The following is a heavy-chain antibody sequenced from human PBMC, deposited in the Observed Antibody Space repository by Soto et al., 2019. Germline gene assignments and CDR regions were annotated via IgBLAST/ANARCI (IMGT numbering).Heavy chain of an antibody. CDR2: IYPGDSDT. Sequence: GESLKISCKGSGYTFTDYWIVWVRQIPGKGLEWMGIIYPGDSDTRYSPSFQGQVTISADRSISTAYLQWSSLKASDTGMYYCARYPTLTDYFFHGMDVWGQGTTVTVSS. V-gene: IGHV5-51*01. CDR3: ARYPTLTDYFFHGMDV. J-gene: IGHJ6*02. D-gene: IGHD4-17*01. CDR1: GYTFTDYW.